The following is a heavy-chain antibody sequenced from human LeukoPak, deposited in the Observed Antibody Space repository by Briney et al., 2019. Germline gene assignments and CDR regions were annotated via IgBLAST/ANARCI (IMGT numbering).Heavy chain of an antibody. Sequence: GGSLRLSCAASGFTFTSYAMTWVRQAPRKGVEWVSSISNRGVITYHADSVKGRVTISRDNSKNTLYLQMNRLRAEDKAVYYCAVNWNVDHWGQGTLVTVSS. CDR2: ISNRGVIT. V-gene: IGHV3-23*01. D-gene: IGHD1-1*01. CDR3: AVNWNVDH. J-gene: IGHJ5*02. CDR1: GFTFTSYA.